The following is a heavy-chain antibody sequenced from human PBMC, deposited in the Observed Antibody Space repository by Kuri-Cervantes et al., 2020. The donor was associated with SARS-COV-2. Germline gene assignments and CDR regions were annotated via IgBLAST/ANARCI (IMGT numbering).Heavy chain of an antibody. CDR3: ARDRIYFDY. CDR1: GFTVSTYT. CDR2: ISVSGTTM. J-gene: IGHJ4*02. Sequence: GESLKISCAASGFTVSTYTMNWVRQAPGKGLEWVSYISVSGTTMYYADSVKGRFTIYRDNTKNSLYLQMNSLRAEDTAVYYCARDRIYFDYWGQGTLVTVSS. V-gene: IGHV3-48*01.